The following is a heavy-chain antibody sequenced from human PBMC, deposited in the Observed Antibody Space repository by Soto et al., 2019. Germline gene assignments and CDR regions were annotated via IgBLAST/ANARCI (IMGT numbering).Heavy chain of an antibody. CDR2: IIPILGIA. CDR3: ARDLRYCSSTSCYHWFDP. J-gene: IGHJ5*02. V-gene: IGHV1-69*04. CDR1: GGTFSSYT. D-gene: IGHD2-2*01. Sequence: GASVKVSCKASGGTFSSYTISWVRQAPGQGLEWMGRIIPILGIANYAQKFQGRVTITADKSTSTAYMELSSLRSEDTAVYYCARDLRYCSSTSCYHWFDPWGQGTLVTVSS.